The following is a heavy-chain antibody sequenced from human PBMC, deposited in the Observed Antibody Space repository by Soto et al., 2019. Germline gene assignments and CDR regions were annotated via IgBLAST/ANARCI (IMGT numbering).Heavy chain of an antibody. D-gene: IGHD6-13*01. CDR1: GDSVSSNSAA. V-gene: IGHV6-1*01. CDR3: ARELGSSWLYYYYGMDV. Sequence: PSQTLSLTCAISGDSVSSNSAAWNWIRQSPSRGLEWLGRTYYRSKWYNDYAVSVKGRITINPDTSKNQFSLQLNSVTPEDTAVYYCARELGSSWLYYYYGMDVWGQGTTVTVSS. J-gene: IGHJ6*02. CDR2: TYYRSKWYN.